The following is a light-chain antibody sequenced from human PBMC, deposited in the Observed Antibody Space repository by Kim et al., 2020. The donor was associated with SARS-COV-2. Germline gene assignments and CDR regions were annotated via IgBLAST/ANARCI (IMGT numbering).Light chain of an antibody. CDR3: GSWDNSLFGV. V-gene: IGLV1-51*01. J-gene: IGLJ1*01. Sequence: PGQTVTIVCSGGNSNIAINHVSWYQQLPGAAPKLLIYDDFRRSSGTPDRFSGSKSGTSATLAITGLHTGDETDYYCGSWDNSLFGVFGSGTKVTVL. CDR2: DDF. CDR1: NSNIAINH.